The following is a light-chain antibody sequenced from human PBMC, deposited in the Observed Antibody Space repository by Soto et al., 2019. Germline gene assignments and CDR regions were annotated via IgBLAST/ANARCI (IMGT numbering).Light chain of an antibody. CDR2: GAS. V-gene: IGKV3-20*01. CDR3: QSFDISMT. CDR1: QSVSSTF. Sequence: EIVLTQSPGSLSLSPGERATLSCRASQSVSSTFFAWYQQRPGQAPRLLIFGASRRATGIPERFSGSGSGTDITLIISRMEPEDFAEYYYQSFDISMTFGHGTKVEIK. J-gene: IGKJ1*01.